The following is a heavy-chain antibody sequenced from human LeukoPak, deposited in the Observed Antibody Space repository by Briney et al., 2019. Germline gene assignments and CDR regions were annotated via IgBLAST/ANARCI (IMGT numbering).Heavy chain of an antibody. CDR3: ATYSITGAWAGYFLH. Sequence: SETLSLTCTVSGGSISDYYWSWVQQPAGKGLEWIGRIHISGTTYYNPSLKSRFTMSIDTSKNQFSLKLSSVTAADTAVYYCATYSITGAWAGYFLHWGQGTLVTVSS. V-gene: IGHV4-4*07. CDR1: GGSISDYY. CDR2: IHISGTT. J-gene: IGHJ1*01. D-gene: IGHD2/OR15-2a*01.